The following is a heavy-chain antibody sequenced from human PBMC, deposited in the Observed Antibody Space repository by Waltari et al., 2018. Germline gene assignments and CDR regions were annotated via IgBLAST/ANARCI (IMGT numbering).Heavy chain of an antibody. Sequence: QVQLVQSGAEVKKPGSSVKVSCKASGGTFSSYAISWVRQAPGQGLAWMGGINPIFGTANYAQKFQGRVTITADKSTSTAYMELSSLRSEDTAVYYCARDFSGGTASIRFDPWGQGTLVTVSS. D-gene: IGHD1-7*01. CDR3: ARDFSGGTASIRFDP. CDR1: GGTFSSYA. V-gene: IGHV1-69*14. J-gene: IGHJ5*02. CDR2: INPIFGTA.